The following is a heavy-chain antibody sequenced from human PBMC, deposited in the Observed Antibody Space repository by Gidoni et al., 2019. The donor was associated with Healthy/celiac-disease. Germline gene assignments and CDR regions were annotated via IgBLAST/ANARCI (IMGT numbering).Heavy chain of an antibody. J-gene: IGHJ5*02. CDR3: ARVYSSSPGAWFDP. D-gene: IGHD6-6*01. CDR2: IYYSGST. V-gene: IGHV4-59*01. CDR1: GGSISSYY. Sequence: QVQLQESVPGLVKPSETLSLTCTVSGGSISSYYWSWIRQPPGKGLEWIGYIYYSGSTNYNPSLKSRVTISVDTSKNQFSLKLSSVTAADTAVYYCARVYSSSPGAWFDPWGQGTLVTVSS.